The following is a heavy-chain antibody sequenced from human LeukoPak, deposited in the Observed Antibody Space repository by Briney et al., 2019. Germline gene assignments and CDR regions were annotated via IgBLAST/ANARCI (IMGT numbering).Heavy chain of an antibody. D-gene: IGHD2-8*01. CDR1: GGSFSGYY. Sequence: SETLSLTCAVYGGSFSGYYWSWIRQPPGKGLEWIGEINHSGSINYNPSLKSRVTISVDTSKNQFSLKLSSVTAADTAVYYCARGRIVLMVWDYYYYGMDVWGQGTTVTVSS. CDR2: INHSGSI. J-gene: IGHJ6*02. CDR3: ARGRIVLMVWDYYYYGMDV. V-gene: IGHV4-34*01.